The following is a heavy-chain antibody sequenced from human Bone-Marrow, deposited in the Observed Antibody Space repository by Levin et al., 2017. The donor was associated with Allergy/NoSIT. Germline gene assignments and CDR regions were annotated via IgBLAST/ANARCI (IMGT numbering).Heavy chain of an antibody. CDR3: VSEIRGSTP. J-gene: IGHJ1*01. CDR2: ISWNSKNR. D-gene: IGHD3-10*01. V-gene: IGHV3-9*01. CDR1: GFTTGFTFDSYA. Sequence: HTGGSLRLSCGGSGFTTGFTFDSYAMHWVRQVPGKGLEWVASISWNSKNRGYADSVQGRFTVSRDNAKNALYLQMNSLRHEDTAIYYCVSEIRGSTPWGQGTLVTVSS.